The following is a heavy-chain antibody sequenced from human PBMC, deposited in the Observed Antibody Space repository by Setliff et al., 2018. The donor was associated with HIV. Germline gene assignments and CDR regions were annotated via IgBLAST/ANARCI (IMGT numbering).Heavy chain of an antibody. CDR2: INTDGSSA. J-gene: IGHJ5*01. CDR1: GFTFSNSW. V-gene: IGHV3-74*03. Sequence: GESLKISCAASGFTFSNSWMHWVRQAPGKGLVWVSRINTDGSSATYADSVKGRFTNSRDNAKNTLYLQMDSLGAEDTAVYYCARGGANPSWFDSWGQGTLVTAPQ. CDR3: ARGGANPSWFDS. D-gene: IGHD3-16*01.